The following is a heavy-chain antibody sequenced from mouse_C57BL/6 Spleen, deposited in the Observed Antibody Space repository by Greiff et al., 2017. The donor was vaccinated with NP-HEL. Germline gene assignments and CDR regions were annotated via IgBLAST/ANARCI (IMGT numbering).Heavy chain of an antibody. CDR3: ASPVYYDYAWFAY. CDR1: GVDFSRYW. CDR2: INPDSSTI. D-gene: IGHD2-4*01. Sequence: GVDFSRYWMSWVRRAPGKGLEWIGEINPDSSTINYAPSLKDKFIISRDNAKNTLYLQMSKVRSEDTALYYCASPVYYDYAWFAYWGQGTLVTVSA. J-gene: IGHJ3*01. V-gene: IGHV4-1*01.